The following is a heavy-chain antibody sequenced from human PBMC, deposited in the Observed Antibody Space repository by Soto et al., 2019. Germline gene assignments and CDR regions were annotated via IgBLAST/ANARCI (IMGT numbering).Heavy chain of an antibody. J-gene: IGHJ6*02. D-gene: IGHD3-3*01. CDR3: ARGSYTIFGVVTPFMDV. Sequence: ASVKVSCKASGYTFTSYGISWVRQAPGQGLEWMGWISAYNGNTNYAQKLQGRVTMTTDTSTSTAYMELRSLRSDDTAVYYCARGSYTIFGVVTPFMDVWGQGTTVTVSS. CDR2: ISAYNGNT. V-gene: IGHV1-18*04. CDR1: GYTFTSYG.